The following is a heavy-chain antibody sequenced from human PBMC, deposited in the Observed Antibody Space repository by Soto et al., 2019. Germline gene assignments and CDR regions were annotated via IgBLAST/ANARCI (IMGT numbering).Heavy chain of an antibody. J-gene: IGHJ3*02. CDR1: GFTFSGHW. Sequence: TGGSLRLSCAASGFTFSGHWMHWVRQAPGKGLVWVSRINIDGSTTSYADSVKGRFTISRDNAENTLHLQMNSLRAEDTAVYYCVRGLAAAGNTFDIWGQGTMVTVSS. CDR2: INIDGSTT. D-gene: IGHD6-13*01. CDR3: VRGLAAAGNTFDI. V-gene: IGHV3-74*01.